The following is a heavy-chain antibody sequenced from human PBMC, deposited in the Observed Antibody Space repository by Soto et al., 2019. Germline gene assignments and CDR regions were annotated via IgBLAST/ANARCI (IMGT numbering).Heavy chain of an antibody. CDR3: ARGYHYYFWSGYYTPFPYYYYYYMDV. CDR1: GGSISSYY. Sequence: SETLSLTCTVSGGSISSYYWSWIRQPPGKGLEWIGYIYYSGSTNYNPSLKSRVTISVDTSKNQFSLKLSSVTAADTAVYYCARGYHYYFWSGYYTPFPYYYYYYMDVWGKGTTVTVSS. D-gene: IGHD3-3*01. J-gene: IGHJ6*03. V-gene: IGHV4-59*01. CDR2: IYYSGST.